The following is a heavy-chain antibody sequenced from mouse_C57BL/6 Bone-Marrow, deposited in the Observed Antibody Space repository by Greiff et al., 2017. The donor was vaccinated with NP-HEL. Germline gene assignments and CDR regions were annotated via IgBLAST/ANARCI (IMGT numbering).Heavy chain of an antibody. CDR1: GYTFTSYG. CDR2: IYPRSGNT. CDR3: ARLSDSNYVRWYCDV. Sequence: VQLQQSGAELARPGASVKLSCKASGYTFTSYGISWVKQRTGQGLEWIGEIYPRSGNTYYNEKFTGKATLTADKSSSTAYMELRSLTSEDSAVYFCARLSDSNYVRWYCDVWGTGTTVTVSS. V-gene: IGHV1-81*01. D-gene: IGHD2-5*01. J-gene: IGHJ1*03.